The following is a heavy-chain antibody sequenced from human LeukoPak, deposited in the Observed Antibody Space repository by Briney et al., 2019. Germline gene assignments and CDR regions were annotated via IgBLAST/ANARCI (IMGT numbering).Heavy chain of an antibody. CDR1: GYTFTGYY. V-gene: IGHV1-2*02. D-gene: IGHD2-15*01. J-gene: IGHJ2*01. CDR2: INPNSGGT. CDR3: AREIGSSGPTRYWYFDL. Sequence: GASVKVSCKASGYTFTGYYMHWVRQAPGQGLEWMGWINPNSGGTNYAQKFQGRVTMTTDTSTSTAYMELRSLRSDDTAVYYCAREIGSSGPTRYWYFDLWGRGTLVTVSS.